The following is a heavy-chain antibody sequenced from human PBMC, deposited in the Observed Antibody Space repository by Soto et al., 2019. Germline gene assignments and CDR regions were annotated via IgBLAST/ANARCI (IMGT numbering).Heavy chain of an antibody. V-gene: IGHV3-74*01. CDR1: GFTFSSYW. CDR2: IKYDGSST. Sequence: EVQLVESGGGLVQPGGSLRLSCAASGFTFSSYWMHWVRQVPGKGLVWVSRIKYDGSSTNYADSVRGRITISRDNAKNTVYLQMNSLRAEDTAVYYCARGIMGHYGMDVWGQGTTVTVSS. J-gene: IGHJ6*02. CDR3: ARGIMGHYGMDV.